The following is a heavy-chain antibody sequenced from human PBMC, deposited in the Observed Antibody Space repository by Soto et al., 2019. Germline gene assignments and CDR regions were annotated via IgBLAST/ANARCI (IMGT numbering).Heavy chain of an antibody. V-gene: IGHV3-66*01. D-gene: IGHD3-10*01. CDR2: IYSGGST. CDR3: ARAIGSPSGSYYTASSYYYMDV. Sequence: GXSLRLSCAASGFTVSSNYMSWVRQAPGKGLEWVSVIYSGGSTYYADSVKGRFTISRDNSKNTLYLQMNSLRAEDTAVYYCARAIGSPSGSYYTASSYYYMDVWGKGPTVTVS. CDR1: GFTVSSNY. J-gene: IGHJ6*03.